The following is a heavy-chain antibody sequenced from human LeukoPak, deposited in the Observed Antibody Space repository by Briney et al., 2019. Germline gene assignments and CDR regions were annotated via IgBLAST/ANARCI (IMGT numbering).Heavy chain of an antibody. V-gene: IGHV6-1*01. CDR1: GDXVSSNSAG. D-gene: IGHD1-20*01. J-gene: IGHJ4*02. CDR2: TYYRSKWYN. Sequence: SQTLSLTCAISGDXVSSNSAGWNWIRQSPSRGLEWLGRTYYRSKWYNDYAVSVKSRITINPDTSKNQFSLQLNSVTPEDMAVYYCARDRWANWNYVDYWGQGTLVTVSS. CDR3: ARDRWANWNYVDY.